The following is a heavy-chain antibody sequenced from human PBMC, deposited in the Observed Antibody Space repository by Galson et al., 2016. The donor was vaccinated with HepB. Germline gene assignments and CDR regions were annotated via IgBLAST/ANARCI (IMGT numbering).Heavy chain of an antibody. CDR2: ISYDGSNK. J-gene: IGHJ4*02. D-gene: IGHD2-2*01. CDR1: GFSFSSYA. V-gene: IGHV3-30*04. CDR3: ARDPLALVVPSGIT. Sequence: SLRLSCAASGFSFSSYALNWVRQAPGKGLEWVAVISYDGSNKYHADSVKGRFTISRDNAKDSLYLQMNRLRADDTAMYYCARDPLALVVPSGITWGQGTLVSVSA.